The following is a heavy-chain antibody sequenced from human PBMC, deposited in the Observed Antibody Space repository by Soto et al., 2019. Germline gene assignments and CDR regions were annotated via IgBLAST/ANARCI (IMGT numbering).Heavy chain of an antibody. CDR3: AREAAITMIVVANGPLDY. D-gene: IGHD3-22*01. V-gene: IGHV1-69*06. CDR2: IIPIFGTA. Sequence: SVKVSCKASGGTFSSYAISWVRQAPGQGLEWMGGIIPIFGTANYAQKFQGRVTITADKSTSTAYMELSSLRSEDTAVYYCAREAAITMIVVANGPLDYWGQGTLVTVSS. J-gene: IGHJ4*02. CDR1: GGTFSSYA.